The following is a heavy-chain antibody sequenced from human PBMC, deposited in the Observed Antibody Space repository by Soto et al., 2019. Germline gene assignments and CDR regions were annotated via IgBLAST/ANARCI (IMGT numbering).Heavy chain of an antibody. Sequence: ASVKVSCKASGYTFTGYNMHWVRQAPGQGLEWMGWINPNSGGTNYAQKFQGRVTMTRDTSISTAYMELSRLRSDDTAVYYCARVHLGEYYYYGMDVWGQGTTVTVSS. J-gene: IGHJ6*02. CDR2: INPNSGGT. D-gene: IGHD3-16*01. V-gene: IGHV1-2*02. CDR1: GYTFTGYN. CDR3: ARVHLGEYYYYGMDV.